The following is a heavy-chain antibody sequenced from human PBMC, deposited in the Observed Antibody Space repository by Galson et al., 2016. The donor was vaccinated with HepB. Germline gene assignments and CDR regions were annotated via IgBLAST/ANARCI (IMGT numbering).Heavy chain of an antibody. CDR1: RFTFNAHW. J-gene: IGHJ4*02. CDR3: SREMTGSYFD. CDR2: IRGDGIVS. V-gene: IGHV3-7*01. Sequence: SLRLSCAASRFTFNAHWMNWVRQAPGKGLEWVANIRGDGIVSYYAESVRGRFTISRDNAKNSLYLQMNGLRVDETAGYYCSREMTGSYFDWGQGTLVTVSS. D-gene: IGHD3-10*01.